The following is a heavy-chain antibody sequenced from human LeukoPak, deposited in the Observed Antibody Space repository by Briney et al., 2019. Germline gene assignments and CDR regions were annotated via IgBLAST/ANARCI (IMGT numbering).Heavy chain of an antibody. J-gene: IGHJ5*02. CDR1: GYTFTSYD. D-gene: IGHD3-3*01. Sequence: GASVKVSCKASGYTFTSYDINWVRQATGQGLEWMGWMNPNSGNTGYAQKFQGRVTMTRNTSTSTAYMELSSLRSEDTAVYYCASSVSRSITIFGVVRYNWFDPWGQGALVTVSS. CDR2: MNPNSGNT. V-gene: IGHV1-8*01. CDR3: ASSVSRSITIFGVVRYNWFDP.